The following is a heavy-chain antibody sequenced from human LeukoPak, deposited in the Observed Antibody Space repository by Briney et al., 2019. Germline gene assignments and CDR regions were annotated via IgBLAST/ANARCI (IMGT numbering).Heavy chain of an antibody. CDR1: GFTLSSYD. CDR2: ISSSGATI. V-gene: IGHV3-48*03. Sequence: PGGSLRLSCAASGFTLSSYDINWVRQAPGKGLEWLSCISSSGATIHYADSVKGRFTISRDNARNSLYLQMNSLRAEDTAVYYCARLQQRLMATIDQWGQGTLVTVSS. J-gene: IGHJ5*02. CDR3: ARLQQRLMATIDQ. D-gene: IGHD5-24*01.